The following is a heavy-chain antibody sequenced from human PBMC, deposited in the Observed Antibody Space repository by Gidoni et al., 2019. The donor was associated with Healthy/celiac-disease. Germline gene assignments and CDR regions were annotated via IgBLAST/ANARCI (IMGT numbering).Heavy chain of an antibody. Sequence: QVQLQQWGAGLLKPSETLSLTCAVYGGSFSGYYWSWIRQPPGKGLEWIGEINHSGSTNYNPSLKSRVTISVDTSKNQFSLKLSSVTAADTAVYYCARGVYDFWSGYPSDYYYYYMDVWGKGTTVTVSS. D-gene: IGHD3-3*01. CDR1: GGSFSGYY. CDR3: ARGVYDFWSGYPSDYYYYYMDV. J-gene: IGHJ6*03. V-gene: IGHV4-34*01. CDR2: INHSGST.